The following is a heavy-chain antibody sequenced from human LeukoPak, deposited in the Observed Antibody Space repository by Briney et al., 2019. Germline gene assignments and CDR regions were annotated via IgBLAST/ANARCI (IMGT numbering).Heavy chain of an antibody. D-gene: IGHD3-22*01. CDR1: GFTFSSFE. CDR3: AREDSRDALDI. V-gene: IGHV3-48*03. J-gene: IGHJ3*02. Sequence: PGGSLRLSCEGSGFTFSSFEMNWVRQAPGKGLEWLSYIGSGGRTIYYADSVKGRFTISRDNARNSLYLQMNSLRAEDTAVYHCAREDSRDALDIWGQGTMVTVSS. CDR2: IGSGGRTI.